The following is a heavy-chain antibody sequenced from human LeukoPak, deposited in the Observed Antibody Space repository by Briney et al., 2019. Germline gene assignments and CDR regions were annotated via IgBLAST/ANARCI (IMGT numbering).Heavy chain of an antibody. D-gene: IGHD1-26*01. V-gene: IGHV4-34*01. J-gene: IGHJ4*02. CDR3: ARDREVGATGYYFDY. CDR2: INHSGST. CDR1: GGSFSGYY. Sequence: SETLSLTCAVYGGSFSGYYWSWIRQPPGKGLEWIGEINHSGSTNYNPSLKSRVTISVDTSKNQFSLRLSSVTAADTAVYYCARDREVGATGYYFDYWGQGTLVTVSS.